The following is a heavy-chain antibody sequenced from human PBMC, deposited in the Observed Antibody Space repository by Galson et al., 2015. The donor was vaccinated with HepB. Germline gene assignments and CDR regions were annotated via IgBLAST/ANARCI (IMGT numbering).Heavy chain of an antibody. V-gene: IGHV3-11*06. CDR3: AGIHYYDSSGYSPFDY. Sequence: SLRLSCAASGFTFSDYYMSWLRQAPGKGLEWVSYISSNSSYANYADSVKGRFTISRDNAKNSLYLQMNSLRAEDTAVYYCAGIHYYDSSGYSPFDYWGQGTLVTVSS. CDR1: GFTFSDYY. J-gene: IGHJ4*02. CDR2: ISSNSSYA. D-gene: IGHD3-22*01.